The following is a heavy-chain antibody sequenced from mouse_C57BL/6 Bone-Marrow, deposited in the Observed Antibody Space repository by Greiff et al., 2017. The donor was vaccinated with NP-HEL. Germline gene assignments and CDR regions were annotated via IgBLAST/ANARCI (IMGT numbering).Heavy chain of an antibody. D-gene: IGHD2-4*01. Sequence: KLMESGGGLVQPGGSLKLSCAASGFTFSDYYMYWVRQTPEKRLEWVAYISNGGGSTYYPDTVKGRFTISRDNAKNTLYLQMSRLKSEDTAMYYCARHYDYDDYAMDYWGQGTSVTVSS. CDR2: ISNGGGST. CDR3: ARHYDYDDYAMDY. CDR1: GFTFSDYY. J-gene: IGHJ4*01. V-gene: IGHV5-12*01.